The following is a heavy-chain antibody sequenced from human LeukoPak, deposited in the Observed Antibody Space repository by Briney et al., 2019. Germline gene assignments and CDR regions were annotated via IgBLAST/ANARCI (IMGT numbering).Heavy chain of an antibody. V-gene: IGHV3-23*01. CDR1: GFTFSSYA. J-gene: IGHJ3*02. Sequence: GGTLRLSCAASGFTFSSYAMSWVRQAPGKGLEWVSAISGSGGSTYYADSVKGRFTISRDNSKNTLYLQMNSLRAEDTAVYYCAKDRGYSYGLWVGDAFDIWGQGTMVTVSS. D-gene: IGHD5-18*01. CDR3: AKDRGYSYGLWVGDAFDI. CDR2: ISGSGGST.